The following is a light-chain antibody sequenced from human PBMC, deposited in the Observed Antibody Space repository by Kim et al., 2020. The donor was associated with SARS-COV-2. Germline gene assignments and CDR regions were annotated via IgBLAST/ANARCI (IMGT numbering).Light chain of an antibody. CDR1: GSNIGSNW. J-gene: IGLJ3*02. Sequence: PGQRVTNSCSGSGSNIGSNWVYWYQELPGTAHKLLIYRNDQRPSGVPDRFSGSKSGTSASRGISGLRSEDEAEYYCAEWDDSLRVFGGGTQLTVL. CDR2: RND. V-gene: IGLV1-47*01. CDR3: AEWDDSLRV.